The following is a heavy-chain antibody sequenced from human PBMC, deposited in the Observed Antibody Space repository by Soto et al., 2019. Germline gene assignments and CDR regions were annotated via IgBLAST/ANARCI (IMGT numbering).Heavy chain of an antibody. Sequence: QVQLVESGGGVVQPGRSLRLSCAASGFTFSSYGMHWVRQAPGKGLEWVAVIWYDGSNKYYADSVKGRFTISRDNSKNPLYLKMNSLRAEDTTVYYCHCSSTSCYAWGQGTLVTVSS. CDR1: GFTFSSYG. J-gene: IGHJ5*02. CDR2: IWYDGSNK. V-gene: IGHV3-33*01. D-gene: IGHD2-2*01. CDR3: HCSSTSCYA.